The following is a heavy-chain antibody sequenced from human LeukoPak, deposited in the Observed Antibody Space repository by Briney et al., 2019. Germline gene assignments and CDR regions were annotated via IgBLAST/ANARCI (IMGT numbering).Heavy chain of an antibody. CDR2: ISWNSGGI. CDR1: GFTFDDYA. D-gene: IGHD3-10*01. Sequence: GGSLRLSCAASGFTFDDYAMHWVRQAPGKGLEWVSGISWNSGGIAYADSVKGRFTISRDNAKNSLHLQMNSLRAEDTALYYCAKGDYYGSGSPHGNWFDPWGQGTLVTVSS. CDR3: AKGDYYGSGSPHGNWFDP. J-gene: IGHJ5*02. V-gene: IGHV3-9*01.